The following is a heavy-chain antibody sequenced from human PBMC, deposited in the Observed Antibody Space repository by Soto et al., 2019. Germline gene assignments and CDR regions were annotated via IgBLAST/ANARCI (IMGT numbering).Heavy chain of an antibody. Sequence: EVQLVESGGGLVQPGGSLRLSCAASGFTFRSYAMSWVRPAPGKGLEWVSSISGSGGSAFYVDSVKGRFTISRDNSKNTLQLQMNSLRADDTAIYYCAKDTAVSGTFVVTFDSWGQGSLVTVSS. CDR2: ISGSGGSA. V-gene: IGHV3-23*04. CDR3: AKDTAVSGTFVVTFDS. J-gene: IGHJ4*02. D-gene: IGHD6-19*01. CDR1: GFTFRSYA.